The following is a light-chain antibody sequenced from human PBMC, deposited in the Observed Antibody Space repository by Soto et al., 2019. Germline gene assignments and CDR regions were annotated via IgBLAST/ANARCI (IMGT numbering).Light chain of an antibody. CDR1: DSDCDDDDH. V-gene: IGLV2-14*03. J-gene: IGLJ1*01. Sequence: QSALTQPASVSGSLGQSITSSCTGVDSDCDDDDHVSWYRQHPGTAPKVIIYDVVSRPTGTSNRFLGSKSGNTASLMISGLQADDEAEYFCASYSTTTSLFVFGAGTKVTVL. CDR2: DVV. CDR3: ASYSTTTSLFV.